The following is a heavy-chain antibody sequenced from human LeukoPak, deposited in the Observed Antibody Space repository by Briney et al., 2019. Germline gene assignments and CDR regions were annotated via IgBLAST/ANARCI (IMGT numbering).Heavy chain of an antibody. V-gene: IGHV1-2*02. D-gene: IGHD6-19*01. CDR2: INPNSGGR. J-gene: IGHJ6*03. Sequence: GASVKVSCKASGYTFTDYSMHWVRQAPGQGLEWMGWINPNSGGRKYAKKFQGRVTMTRDTSISTAYMELSGLGFDDTAVYYCARNGHISAWSYYYYYVDVWGIGTTVTVSS. CDR1: GYTFTDYS. CDR3: ARNGHISAWSYYYYYVDV.